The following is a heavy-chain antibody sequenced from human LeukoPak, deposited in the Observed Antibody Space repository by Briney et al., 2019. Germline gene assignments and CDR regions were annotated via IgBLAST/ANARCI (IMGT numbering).Heavy chain of an antibody. CDR1: GGSISSYY. J-gene: IGHJ3*02. CDR2: IYTSGST. D-gene: IGHD6-13*01. Sequence: SETLSLTCTVSGGSISSYYWSWIRQPAGKGLEWIGRIYTSGSTNYNPSLKSRVTVSVDTSKNQFSLKLSSVTAADTAVYYCARASHHGYSSSWSPRGAFDIWGQGTMVTVSS. V-gene: IGHV4-4*07. CDR3: ARASHHGYSSSWSPRGAFDI.